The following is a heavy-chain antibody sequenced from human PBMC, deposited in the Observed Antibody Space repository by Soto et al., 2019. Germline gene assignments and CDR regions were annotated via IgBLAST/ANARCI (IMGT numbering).Heavy chain of an antibody. CDR2: IVVGSGNT. J-gene: IGHJ4*02. Sequence: SVKVSCKASGFTFTSSAMQWVRQARGQRLEWIGWIVVGSGNTNYAQKFQERVTITRDMSTSTAYMELSSLRSEDTAVYYCAAAPGIAAAGLIFDYWGQGTLVTVS. CDR3: AAAPGIAAAGLIFDY. V-gene: IGHV1-58*02. D-gene: IGHD6-13*01. CDR1: GFTFTSSA.